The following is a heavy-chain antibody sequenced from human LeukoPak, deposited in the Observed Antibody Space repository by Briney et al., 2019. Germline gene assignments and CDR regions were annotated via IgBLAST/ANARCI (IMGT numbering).Heavy chain of an antibody. J-gene: IGHJ4*02. D-gene: IGHD2-21*02. CDR1: GYTFTSYY. Sequence: GASVKVSCKASGYTFTSYYMHWVRQAPGQGLEWMGIINPSGGSTSYAQKFQGRVTMTTDTSTSTAYMELRSLRSEDTAVYYCARGASPDCGGDCYSEGDYWGQGTLVTVSS. V-gene: IGHV1-46*01. CDR3: ARGASPDCGGDCYSEGDY. CDR2: INPSGGST.